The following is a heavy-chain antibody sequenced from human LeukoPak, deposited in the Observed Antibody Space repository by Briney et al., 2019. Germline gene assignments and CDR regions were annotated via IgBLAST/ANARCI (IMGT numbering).Heavy chain of an antibody. V-gene: IGHV3-30-3*01. CDR1: GFTFSSYA. CDR3: ARSPRLTGAFFDY. J-gene: IGHJ4*02. Sequence: GGSLRLSCAASGFTFSSYAMHSVRQAPGKGLGWVAVISYDGSNKYYADSVKGRFTISRDNSKNTLYLQMNSLRAEDTAVYYCARSPRLTGAFFDYWGQGTLVTVSS. CDR2: ISYDGSNK. D-gene: IGHD3-10*01.